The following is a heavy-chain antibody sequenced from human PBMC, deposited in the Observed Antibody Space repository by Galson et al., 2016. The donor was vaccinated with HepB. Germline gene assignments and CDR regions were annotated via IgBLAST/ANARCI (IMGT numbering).Heavy chain of an antibody. D-gene: IGHD1-14*01. V-gene: IGHV3-7*03. CDR3: ANHRG. CDR1: GFTFSSHW. CDR2: INQDGGEK. Sequence: SLRLSCAASGFTFSSHWMHWVRQAPGKGLEWVANINQDGGEKYYVDSVKGRFTISRDNAKNSLYLQMNSRRAEDTAVFYCANHRGWGQGTLVTVSS. J-gene: IGHJ4*02.